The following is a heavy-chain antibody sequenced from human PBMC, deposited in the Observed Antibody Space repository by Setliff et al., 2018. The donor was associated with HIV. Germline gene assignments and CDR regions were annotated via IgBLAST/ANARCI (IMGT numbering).Heavy chain of an antibody. J-gene: IGHJ2*01. V-gene: IGHV4-38-2*01. Sequence: LSLTCAVSAYSLSSGYYWGWIRQPPGKGLEWIGSIYHSGSIYYNPSLKSRVTISVDTSKNQFSLKLSSVTAADTAVYYCARHDGTYCGGDCYLLGYFDLWGRGTLVTVS. CDR1: AYSLSSGYY. CDR3: ARHDGTYCGGDCYLLGYFDL. D-gene: IGHD2-21*02. CDR2: IYHSGSI.